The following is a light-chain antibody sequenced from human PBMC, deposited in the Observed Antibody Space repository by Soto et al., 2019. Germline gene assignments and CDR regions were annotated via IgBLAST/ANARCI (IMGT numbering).Light chain of an antibody. V-gene: IGKV1-5*03. CDR2: KAS. CDR1: QSISSW. CDR3: QQYISYGVT. J-gene: IGKJ2*01. Sequence: DIQMTQSPSTLFASVGDRVTITCRASQSISSWLAWYQQKPGKAPSLLIHKASSLEVGVPSRFSGSGSGTEFTLTISSLQPDDFATYYGQQYISYGVTFGQGTKLEIK.